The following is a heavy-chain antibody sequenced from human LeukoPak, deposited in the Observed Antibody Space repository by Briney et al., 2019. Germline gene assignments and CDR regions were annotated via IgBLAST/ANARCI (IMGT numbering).Heavy chain of an antibody. D-gene: IGHD6-19*01. J-gene: IGHJ4*02. CDR2: IIPILGIA. V-gene: IGHV1-69*04. CDR3: ARRCETSGWVDY. Sequence: SVKVSCKASGGTFSSFAIRWLRQAPGQGLEWMGRIIPILGIANYAQKFQGRVTITADKSTSTAYMDLSSLKSEDTAVYYCARRCETSGWVDYWRQGTLVTVSS. CDR1: GGTFSSFA.